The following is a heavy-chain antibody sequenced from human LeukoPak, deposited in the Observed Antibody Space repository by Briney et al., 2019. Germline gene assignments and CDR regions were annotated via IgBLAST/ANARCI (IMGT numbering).Heavy chain of an antibody. J-gene: IGHJ6*03. CDR2: IYYSGST. V-gene: IGHV4-39*01. CDR1: GGSISSSSYY. CDR3: ARPNYVWGSYRHYYMDV. D-gene: IGHD3-16*02. Sequence: MTSETLSLTCTVSGGSISSSSYYWGWIRQPPGKGLEWIGSIYYSGSTYYNPSLKSRVTISVDTSKNQFSLKLSSVTAADTAVYYCARPNYVWGSYRHYYMDVWGKGTTVTVSS.